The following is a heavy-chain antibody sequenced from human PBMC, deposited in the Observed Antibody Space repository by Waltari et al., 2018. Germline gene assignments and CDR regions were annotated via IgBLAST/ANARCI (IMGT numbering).Heavy chain of an antibody. J-gene: IGHJ4*02. CDR1: GFTFTDDS. CDR3: AKGDNDWAYFDF. D-gene: IGHD1-1*01. V-gene: IGHV3-23*01. Sequence: EVQLLESGGGLVQPGGSLRLSCAASGFTFTDDSMTWGRQAPGKGLEWVSTIKGSGGSTYYADSVKGRFTISRDNSKNTLYLQMNSLRAEDTAIYSCAKGDNDWAYFDFWGQGTLVTVSS. CDR2: IKGSGGST.